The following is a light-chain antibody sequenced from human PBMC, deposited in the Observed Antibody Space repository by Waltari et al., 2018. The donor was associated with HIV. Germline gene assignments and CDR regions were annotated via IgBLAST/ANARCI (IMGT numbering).Light chain of an antibody. V-gene: IGLV1-44*01. Sequence: QSVLTQPPSASGTPGQRVTISCSGSTSNIGNKIVNWYQQFPATAPKLLIYNNNQWPSGVPVRFSGSKSGTSASLAISGLQSEDEADYYCAAWDDSLNGWVFGGGTKLTVL. CDR3: AAWDDSLNGWV. J-gene: IGLJ3*02. CDR1: TSNIGNKI. CDR2: NNN.